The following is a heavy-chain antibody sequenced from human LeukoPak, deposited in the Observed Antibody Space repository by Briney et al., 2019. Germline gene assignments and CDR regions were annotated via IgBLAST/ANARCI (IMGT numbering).Heavy chain of an antibody. CDR2: INPKRGDT. V-gene: IGHV1-2*02. CDR3: ARLTGWEHCSRTSCSNLDY. D-gene: IGHD2-2*01. CDR1: GYTFTGYY. Sequence: EASVKVSSKPSGYTFTGYYIHWVRQAPGQRLEWMGWINPKRGDTTYAQNLQGRVTLTSDTAISTAYMELSGLRSDDTAVYYCARLTGWEHCSRTSCSNLDYWGQGTLVTVSS. J-gene: IGHJ4*02.